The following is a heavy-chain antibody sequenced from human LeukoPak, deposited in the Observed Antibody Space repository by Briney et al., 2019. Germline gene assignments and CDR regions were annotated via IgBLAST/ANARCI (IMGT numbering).Heavy chain of an antibody. D-gene: IGHD3-22*01. V-gene: IGHV4-39*01. CDR1: GDSISSSSYY. J-gene: IGHJ4*02. CDR3: ARLQYYYDSNGYYSLYYFDY. CDR2: IYYSGST. Sequence: SETLSLTCTVSGDSISSSSYYWGWLRQPPGKGLEWLGNIYYSGSTYYTPSLRSRLTISLDTSKNQFSLTLSSVTAADTAVYYCARLQYYYDSNGYYSLYYFDYWGQGTVVTVSS.